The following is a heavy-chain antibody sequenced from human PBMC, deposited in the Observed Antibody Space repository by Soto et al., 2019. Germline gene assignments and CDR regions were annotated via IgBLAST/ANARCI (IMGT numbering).Heavy chain of an antibody. CDR1: GGSISSYY. CDR2: IYTSGGT. CDR3: ARVITIFGVVENNWFDP. J-gene: IGHJ5*02. D-gene: IGHD3-3*01. V-gene: IGHV4-4*07. Sequence: SETLSLTCTVSGGSISSYYWSWIRQPAGKGLEWIGRIYTSGGTNYNPSLEHRVTMSVDTSMNQFSLKLSSVTDADTAVYYCARVITIFGVVENNWFDPWGQGTLVTVSS.